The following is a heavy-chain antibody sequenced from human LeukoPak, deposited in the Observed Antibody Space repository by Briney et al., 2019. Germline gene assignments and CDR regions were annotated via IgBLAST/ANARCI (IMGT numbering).Heavy chain of an antibody. CDR3: ARTVDSTNFDY. CDR2: INPNSGGT. J-gene: IGHJ4*02. Sequence: ASVKVSCKASGYTFTGYYMHWVRQAPGQGLEWMGWINPNSGGTNYAQKFQGRVTMTRDTSTSTVYMEVSSLRSEDTAVYYCARTVDSTNFDYWGQGTLVTVSS. V-gene: IGHV1-2*02. D-gene: IGHD2-2*01. CDR1: GYTFTGYY.